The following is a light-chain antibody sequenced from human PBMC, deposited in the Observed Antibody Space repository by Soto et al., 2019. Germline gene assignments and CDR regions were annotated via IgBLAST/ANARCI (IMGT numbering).Light chain of an antibody. J-gene: IGKJ5*01. CDR2: AAS. Sequence: DIQMTQSPSSVSASVGDRVSITCRASQGISIWLAWYQQKPGKAPKLLIYAASSLQSGVPSRFSGRGSGTDFTLTISSLQPEDFATYYCQQTNTFPSTFGQGTRLEIK. V-gene: IGKV1D-12*01. CDR3: QQTNTFPST. CDR1: QGISIW.